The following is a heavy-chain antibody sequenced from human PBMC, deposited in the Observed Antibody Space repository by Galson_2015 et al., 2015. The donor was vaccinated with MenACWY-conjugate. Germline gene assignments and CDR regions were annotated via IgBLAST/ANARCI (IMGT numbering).Heavy chain of an antibody. CDR1: GFTFSSYA. CDR3: AKDAFGYCSSTSCYTPDY. CDR2: ISGSGGST. V-gene: IGHV3-23*01. Sequence: SLRLSCAASGFTFSSYAMSWVRQAPGKGLEWVSAISGSGGSTYYADSVKGRFTISRDNSKNTLYLQMNSLRAEDTAVYYCAKDAFGYCSSTSCYTPDYWGQGTLVTVSS. J-gene: IGHJ4*02. D-gene: IGHD2-2*02.